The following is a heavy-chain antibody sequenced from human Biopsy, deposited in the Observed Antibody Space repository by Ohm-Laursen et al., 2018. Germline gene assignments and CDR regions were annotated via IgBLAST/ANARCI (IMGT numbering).Heavy chain of an antibody. CDR2: ISPKSGDT. Sequence: ASVKVSCKAFGFSFTGYYIHWVRQAPGQGLEWMGWISPKSGDTNYAHKFQGNITMTRDTSMSTAYMEMSRLRCDDTAVYYCALQSVAQMKNFDYWGQGTLVTVSS. J-gene: IGHJ4*02. CDR1: GFSFTGYY. D-gene: IGHD6-19*01. V-gene: IGHV1-2*02. CDR3: ALQSVAQMKNFDY.